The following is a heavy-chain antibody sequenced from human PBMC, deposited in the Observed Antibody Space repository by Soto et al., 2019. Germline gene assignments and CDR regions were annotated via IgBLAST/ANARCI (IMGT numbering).Heavy chain of an antibody. D-gene: IGHD3-22*01. Sequence: PGESLKISCKGSGYSFTSYWIGWVRQMPGKGLEWMGIIYPGDSDTRYSPSFQGQVTISADKSISTAYLQWSSLKASDTAMYHCARSNYYYDSSGYYRHYYYGMDVWGQGTTVTVSS. V-gene: IGHV5-51*01. CDR2: IYPGDSDT. CDR3: ARSNYYYDSSGYYRHYYYGMDV. CDR1: GYSFTSYW. J-gene: IGHJ6*02.